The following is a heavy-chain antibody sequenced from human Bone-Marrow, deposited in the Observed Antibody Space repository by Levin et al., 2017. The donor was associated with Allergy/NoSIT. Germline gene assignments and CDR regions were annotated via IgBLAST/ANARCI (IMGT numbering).Heavy chain of an antibody. CDR2: IKQDGSEK. J-gene: IGHJ3*02. CDR1: GFTFSSYW. CDR3: AGDTSPWVEPVAYVAFDS. D-gene: IGHD2-2*01. Sequence: LSLTCAASGFTFSSYWMSWVRQAPGKGLEWVANIKQDGSEKDYVDSVKGRFTISRDNAKNSLYLQMNSLRAEDTAVYYCAGDTSPWVEPVAYVAFDSWGQGTMVTVS. V-gene: IGHV3-7*03.